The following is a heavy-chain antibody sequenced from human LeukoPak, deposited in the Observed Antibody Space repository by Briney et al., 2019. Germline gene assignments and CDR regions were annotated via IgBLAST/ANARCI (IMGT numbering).Heavy chain of an antibody. CDR1: GYTFTWYY. J-gene: IGHJ4*02. CDR3: ARNKGSSWIDY. Sequence: ASVKVSCKASGYTFTWYYMHWVRQAPGQGLEWMGILNPRGGGTSYAQKFQGRLTMTRDTSTSTVYMALSSLRSEDTAVYYCARNKGSSWIDYWGQGTLVTVSS. CDR2: LNPRGGGT. V-gene: IGHV1-46*01. D-gene: IGHD6-13*01.